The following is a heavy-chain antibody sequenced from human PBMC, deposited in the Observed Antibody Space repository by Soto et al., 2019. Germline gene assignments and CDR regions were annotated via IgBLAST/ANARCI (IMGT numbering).Heavy chain of an antibody. CDR3: ARDIRHYYDSSGPQLGFAP. D-gene: IGHD3-22*01. Sequence: SETLSLTCTVSGGSISSGGYYWSWIRQHPGKGLEWIGYIYYSGSTYYNPSLKSRVTISVDTSKNQFSLKLSSVTAADTAVYYCARDIRHYYDSSGPQLGFAPWGQGTLVTSPQ. J-gene: IGHJ5*02. CDR1: GGSISSGGYY. V-gene: IGHV4-31*03. CDR2: IYYSGST.